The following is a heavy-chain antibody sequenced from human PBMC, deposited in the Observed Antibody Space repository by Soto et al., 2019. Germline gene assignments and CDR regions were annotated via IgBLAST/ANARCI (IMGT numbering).Heavy chain of an antibody. Sequence: TGGSLRLSCAAAGFTFSGYGMHWVRQAPGKGLEWVAVIWYDGSKKYYADSVKGRFTISRDNSQSTLFLQMDSLRAEDTAVYYCCHSGGSNDAFEIWGQGTMVTVSS. V-gene: IGHV3-33*01. CDR2: IWYDGSKK. CDR1: GFTFSGYG. D-gene: IGHD6-25*01. CDR3: CHSGGSNDAFEI. J-gene: IGHJ3*02.